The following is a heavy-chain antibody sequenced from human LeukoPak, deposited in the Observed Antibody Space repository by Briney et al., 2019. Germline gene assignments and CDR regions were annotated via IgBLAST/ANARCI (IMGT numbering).Heavy chain of an antibody. V-gene: IGHV3-30-3*01. CDR2: ISYDGSNK. D-gene: IGHD3-3*01. J-gene: IGHJ3*02. CDR1: GFTFSSYA. Sequence: PGGSLRLSCAASGFTFSSYAVHWVRQAPGKGLEWVAVISYDGSNKYYADSVKGRFTISRDNSKNTLYLQMNSLRAEDTAVYYCARDPHRFLEWLGGENAFDIWGQGTMVTVSS. CDR3: ARDPHRFLEWLGGENAFDI.